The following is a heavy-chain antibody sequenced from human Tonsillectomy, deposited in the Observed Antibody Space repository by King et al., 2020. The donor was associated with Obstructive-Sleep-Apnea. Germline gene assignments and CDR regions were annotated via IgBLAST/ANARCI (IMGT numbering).Heavy chain of an antibody. D-gene: IGHD6-13*01. CDR3: ARNPYSSTWLAY. CDR2: FYSSGTT. CDR1: GGSISSSSYY. Sequence: LPLQESGPGLVKPSETLSLTCTVSGGSISSSSYYWAWIRQSPGKGLDWIGSFYSSGTTYYTPSLRGRVTISGDTSKNQFSLKLDSVTAADTAVYYCARNPYSSTWLAYWGQGTLVTVSS. V-gene: IGHV4-39*07. J-gene: IGHJ4*02.